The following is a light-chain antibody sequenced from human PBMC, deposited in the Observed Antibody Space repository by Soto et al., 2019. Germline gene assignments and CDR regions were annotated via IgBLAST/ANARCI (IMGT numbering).Light chain of an antibody. J-gene: IGLJ1*01. CDR2: DVN. CDR3: NSYTNYDPLYV. CDR1: SSDVGRYDY. Sequence: QSVLTQPASVSGSPGQSITISCTGTSSDVGRYDYVSWYQQHPGKAPKLMIYDVNHRPSGVSNRFSGSKSGNTASLTISGLQAEDEADYYCNSYTNYDPLYVFGTGTKVTVL. V-gene: IGLV2-14*01.